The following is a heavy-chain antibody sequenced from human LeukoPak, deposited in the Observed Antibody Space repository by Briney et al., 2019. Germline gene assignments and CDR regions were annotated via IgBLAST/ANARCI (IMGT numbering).Heavy chain of an antibody. Sequence: GGSLRLSCAASGFTFSDHYMSWIRQAPGKGLEWLSYISSSGTPIYYTDSVKGRFTISRNNAKNSLYLQMNSLRAEDTAVYYCARGIRQYAKSYFDYWGQGTLVSVSS. CDR3: ARGIRQYAKSYFDY. V-gene: IGHV3-11*01. J-gene: IGHJ4*02. D-gene: IGHD4-11*01. CDR1: GFTFSDHY. CDR2: ISSSGTPI.